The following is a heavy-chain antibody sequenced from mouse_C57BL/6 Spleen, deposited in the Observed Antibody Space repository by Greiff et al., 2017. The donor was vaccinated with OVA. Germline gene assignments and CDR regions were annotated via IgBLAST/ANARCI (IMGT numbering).Heavy chain of an antibody. CDR3: ARPYGGYYYAMDY. V-gene: IGHV5-17*01. Sequence: VQLQQSGGGLVKPGGSLKLSCAASGFTFSDYGMHWVRQAPEKGLEWVAYISSGSSTIYYADTVKGRFTISRDNAKNTLFLQMTSLRSEDTAMYYCARPYGGYYYAMDYWGQGTSVTVSS. CDR1: GFTFSDYG. CDR2: ISSGSSTI. D-gene: IGHD2-3*01. J-gene: IGHJ4*01.